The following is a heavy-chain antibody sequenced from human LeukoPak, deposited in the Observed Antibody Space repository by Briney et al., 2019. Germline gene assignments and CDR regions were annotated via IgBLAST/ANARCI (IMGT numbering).Heavy chain of an antibody. Sequence: PGGSLRLSCAASGFTFGSYAMSWVRQAPGKGLEWVSAISGSGGSTYYADSVKGRFTISRDNSKNTLYLQMNSLRAEDTAVYYCARGSRYSGSYLQEYYFDYWGQGTLVTVSS. D-gene: IGHD1-26*01. CDR2: ISGSGGST. V-gene: IGHV3-23*01. CDR3: ARGSRYSGSYLQEYYFDY. J-gene: IGHJ4*02. CDR1: GFTFGSYA.